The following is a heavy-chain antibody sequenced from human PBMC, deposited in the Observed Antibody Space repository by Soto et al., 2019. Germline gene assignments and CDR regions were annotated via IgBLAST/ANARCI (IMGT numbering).Heavy chain of an antibody. V-gene: IGHV3-64*01. Sequence: EVQLVESGGGLVQPGGSLRLFYAASGFTFSSYAMHWVRQAPGKGLEYVSAISSNGGSTYYANSVKGRFTISRDNSKNTVYLEMGSLRAEDMAVYYCARDGYCSGGSCGIDHDAFDIWGQGTRVTVSS. J-gene: IGHJ3*02. CDR1: GFTFSSYA. CDR2: ISSNGGST. CDR3: ARDGYCSGGSCGIDHDAFDI. D-gene: IGHD2-15*01.